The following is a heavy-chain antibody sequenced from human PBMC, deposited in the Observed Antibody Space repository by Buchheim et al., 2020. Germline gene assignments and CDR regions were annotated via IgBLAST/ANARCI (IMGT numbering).Heavy chain of an antibody. Sequence: EVQLVESGGGLVQPGGSLRLSCAVSDFTFSTYWVHWVRQVPGKGLVWVSRINTDGRTTTYADSVKGRFTISRDNAKNTLYLQMNSLRVEDTAVYYCARAPDCGGGSCNSYHYYGMDVWGQGTT. V-gene: IGHV3-74*01. CDR1: DFTFSTYW. CDR2: INTDGRTT. D-gene: IGHD2-15*01. CDR3: ARAPDCGGGSCNSYHYYGMDV. J-gene: IGHJ6*02.